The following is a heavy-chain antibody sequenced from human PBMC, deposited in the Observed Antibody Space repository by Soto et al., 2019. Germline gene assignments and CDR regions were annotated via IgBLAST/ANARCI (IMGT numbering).Heavy chain of an antibody. J-gene: IGHJ4*02. CDR3: ARSVGYYDSSGYDYFDY. Sequence: ASVKVSCKASGYTFTSYGISWVRQAPGQGLEWKGWISAYNGKTNYAQKLQGRDNMTKDTSTSTAYMELRSLRSDDTAVYYCARSVGYYDSSGYDYFDYWGQGTLVTVSS. V-gene: IGHV1-18*01. CDR1: GYTFTSYG. CDR2: ISAYNGKT. D-gene: IGHD3-22*01.